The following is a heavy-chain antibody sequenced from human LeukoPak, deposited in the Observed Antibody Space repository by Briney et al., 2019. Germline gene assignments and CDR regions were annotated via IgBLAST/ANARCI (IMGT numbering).Heavy chain of an antibody. J-gene: IGHJ4*02. D-gene: IGHD3-10*01. V-gene: IGHV3-33*06. Sequence: PGGSLRLSCAASGFTFSHYNMHWFRQAPGKGLEWVAVLWFDETTHFYADSVKGRFTISRDNSKNTLFLQMNSLRAEDTAVYYCAKEGAWFGSYYFDYWGQGTLVTVSS. CDR2: LWFDETTH. CDR1: GFTFSHYN. CDR3: AKEGAWFGSYYFDY.